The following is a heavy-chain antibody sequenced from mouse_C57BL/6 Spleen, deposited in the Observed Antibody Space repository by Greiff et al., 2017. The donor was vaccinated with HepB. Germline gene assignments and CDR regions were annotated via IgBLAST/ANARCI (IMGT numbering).Heavy chain of an antibody. CDR2: IRLKSDNYAT. V-gene: IGHV6-3*01. Sequence: EVKLVESGGGLVQPGGSMKLSCVASGFTFSNYWMNWVRQSPEKGLEWVAQIRLKSDNYATHYAESVKGRLTISRDDSTISVYLKMNNLRAEDTGIYYCTNPPIYYYGSSWFAYWGQGTLVTVSA. CDR3: TNPPIYYYGSSWFAY. D-gene: IGHD1-1*01. J-gene: IGHJ3*01. CDR1: GFTFSNYW.